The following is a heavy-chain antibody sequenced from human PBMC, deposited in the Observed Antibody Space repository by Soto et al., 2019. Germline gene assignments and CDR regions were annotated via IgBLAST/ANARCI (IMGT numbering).Heavy chain of an antibody. CDR1: GYTFTSYY. CDR3: ARVDVLRFLEWLI. CDR2: INPSGGST. Sequence: ASVKVSCKXSGYTFTSYYMHWVRQAPGQGLEWMGIINPSGGSTSYAQKFQGRVTMTRDTSTSTVYMELSSLRSDDTAVYYCARVDVLRFLEWLIWGQGTLVTVSS. V-gene: IGHV1-46*01. J-gene: IGHJ4*02. D-gene: IGHD3-3*01.